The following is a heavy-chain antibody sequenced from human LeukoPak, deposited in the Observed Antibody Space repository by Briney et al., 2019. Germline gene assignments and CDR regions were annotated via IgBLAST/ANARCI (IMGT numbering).Heavy chain of an antibody. Sequence: TSETLSLTCAVYGVSFSGYYWSSIRQPPGKGLEWIWEINHSGSTNYNPSLKSRVTISVDTSKNQFSLKLSSVTAADTAVYYCARADYFIAAAAFDIWGQGTMVTVS. V-gene: IGHV4-34*01. CDR1: GVSFSGYY. J-gene: IGHJ3*02. D-gene: IGHD6-13*01. CDR2: INHSGST. CDR3: ARADYFIAAAAFDI.